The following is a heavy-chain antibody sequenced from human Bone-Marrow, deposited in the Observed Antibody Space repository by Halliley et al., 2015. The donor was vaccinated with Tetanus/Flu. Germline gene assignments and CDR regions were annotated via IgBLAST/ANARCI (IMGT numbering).Heavy chain of an antibody. CDR2: IRSRANDYAT. V-gene: IGHV3-73*01. Sequence: AASGFSFSTSAMHWVRQASGKGLEWVGRIRSRANDYATAYAASVNGRFTISRDDSVNTAFLQMDSLKTEDAAVYYCTNSCNHGPNYWGQGTPVSVSS. CDR1: GFSFSTSA. CDR3: TNSCNHGPNY. J-gene: IGHJ4*02.